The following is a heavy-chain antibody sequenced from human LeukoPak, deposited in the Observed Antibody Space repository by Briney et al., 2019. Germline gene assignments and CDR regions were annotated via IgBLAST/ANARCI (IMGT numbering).Heavy chain of an antibody. CDR1: GLTFSDYD. Sequence: GGSLRLSCAASGLTFSDYDMTWIRQAPGKRLEWVSYISSSGNIIYYADSVKGRFTISRDNAKNSLYLQMNSLRAEDTAVYYCARGRIASADFFDYWGQGTLVTVSS. V-gene: IGHV3-11*04. CDR2: ISSSGNII. D-gene: IGHD6-13*01. CDR3: ARGRIASADFFDY. J-gene: IGHJ4*02.